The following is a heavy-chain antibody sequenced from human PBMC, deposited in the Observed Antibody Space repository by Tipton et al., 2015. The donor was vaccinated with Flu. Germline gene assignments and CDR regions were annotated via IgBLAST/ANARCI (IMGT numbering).Heavy chain of an antibody. D-gene: IGHD2/OR15-2a*01. CDR1: GFTFSDYA. CDR3: ARGMNSGLVDV. V-gene: IGHV3-64*02. Sequence: SLRLSCAASGFTFSDYAMHWVRQAPGKGLEYVSAISSSGDNTYYADSVKGRFTISRDNSKNTLYLQMDSLRADDMAVYYCARGMNSGLVDVWGQGTTVTVSS. CDR2: ISSSGDNT. J-gene: IGHJ6*02.